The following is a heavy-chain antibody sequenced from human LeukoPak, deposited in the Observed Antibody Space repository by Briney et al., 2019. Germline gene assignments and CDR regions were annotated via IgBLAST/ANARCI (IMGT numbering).Heavy chain of an antibody. J-gene: IGHJ4*02. CDR1: GFTFSSYA. V-gene: IGHV3-23*01. CDR2: ISGSGGST. D-gene: IGHD3-3*01. CDR3: AKDQNDSWSGYLIYFDY. Sequence: GGSLRLSCAASGFTFSSYAMSWVRQAPGKGLEWVSAISGSGGSTYYADSVKGRFTISRDNSKNTMYLQMNSLRAEDTAVYYCAKDQNDSWSGYLIYFDYWGQGTLVTVSS.